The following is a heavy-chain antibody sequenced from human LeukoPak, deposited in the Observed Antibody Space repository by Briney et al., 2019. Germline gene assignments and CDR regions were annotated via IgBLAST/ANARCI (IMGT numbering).Heavy chain of an antibody. V-gene: IGHV4-59*01. CDR2: IYYSGIT. CDR1: GGSISSYY. Sequence: PSETLSLTCTVSGGSISSYYWSWIRQPPGKGLEWIGYIYYSGITNYNPSLKSRVTISVDTSKNQFSLKLSSVTAADTAVYYCARDQRAGNYYYYGMDVWGQGTTVTVSS. J-gene: IGHJ6*02. D-gene: IGHD6-19*01. CDR3: ARDQRAGNYYYYGMDV.